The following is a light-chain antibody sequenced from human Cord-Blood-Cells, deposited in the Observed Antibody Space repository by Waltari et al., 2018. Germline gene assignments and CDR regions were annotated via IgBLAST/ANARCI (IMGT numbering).Light chain of an antibody. Sequence: QSALTQPASVSGSPGQSPTISCTGTSSAVGGYNYVSWYQQHPGKTPKLMLYDVSNRPSGVSNRFSGSKSVNTASLTISGLQAEDEADYYCSSYTSSSTLVFGGGTKLTVL. CDR2: DVS. CDR1: SSAVGGYNY. V-gene: IGLV2-14*01. CDR3: SSYTSSSTLV. J-gene: IGLJ2*01.